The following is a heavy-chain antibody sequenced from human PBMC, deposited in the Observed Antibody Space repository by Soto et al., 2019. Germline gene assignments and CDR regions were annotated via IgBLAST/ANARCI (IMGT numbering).Heavy chain of an antibody. CDR2: IYYSGST. CDR3: ARFKDCSGGSCYDYFDY. Sequence: PSEPLSLTCTVSGGSISSYYWSRIRQPPGKGLEWIGYIYYSGSTNYNPSLKSRVTISVDTSKNQFSLKLSSVTAADTAVYYCARFKDCSGGSCYDYFDYWGQGTLVTVSS. CDR1: GGSISSYY. V-gene: IGHV4-59*01. D-gene: IGHD2-15*01. J-gene: IGHJ4*02.